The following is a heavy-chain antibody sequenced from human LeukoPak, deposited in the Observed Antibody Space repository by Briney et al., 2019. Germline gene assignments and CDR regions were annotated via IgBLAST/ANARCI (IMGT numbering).Heavy chain of an antibody. Sequence: PSETLSLTCAVYGGSFTGYYWSWIRQPPGKGLDWIGEINHSGSTNYNPSLKSRVTISVDTSKNQFSLKLCSVTAADTAVYYCARGGYYDSSGYYSDAFDIWGQGTMVTVPS. V-gene: IGHV4-34*01. CDR2: INHSGST. CDR1: GGSFTGYY. J-gene: IGHJ3*02. CDR3: ARGGYYDSSGYYSDAFDI. D-gene: IGHD3-22*01.